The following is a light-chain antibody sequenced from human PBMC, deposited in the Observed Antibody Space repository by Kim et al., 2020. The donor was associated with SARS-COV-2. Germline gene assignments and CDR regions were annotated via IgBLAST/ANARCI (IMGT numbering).Light chain of an antibody. Sequence: QLVLTQSPSVSAFLGASVRLTCTLISGHTSYAIAWHQHQPEKGPRFLMKLNSDGSHTKGDGIPDRFSGSSSGTDRYLTISSLQSEDEAVYYCQTWATGIATVFGGGTQLTVL. CDR2: LNSDGSH. CDR3: QTWATGIATV. V-gene: IGLV4-69*01. J-gene: IGLJ3*02. CDR1: SGHTSYA.